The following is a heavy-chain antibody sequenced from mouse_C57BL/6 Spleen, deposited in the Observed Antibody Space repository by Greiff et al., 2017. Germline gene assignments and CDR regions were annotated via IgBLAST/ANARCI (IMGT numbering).Heavy chain of an antibody. CDR3: ARETGTGFAY. CDR1: GFTFSDYG. V-gene: IGHV5-17*01. Sequence: DVQLVESGGGLVKPGGSLKLSCAASGFTFSDYGMHWVRQAPEKGLEWVAYISSGSSTIYYADTVKGRFTISRDNAKNTLFLQMTRLRSEDTAMYYCARETGTGFAYWGQGTLVTVSA. D-gene: IGHD4-1*01. J-gene: IGHJ3*01. CDR2: ISSGSSTI.